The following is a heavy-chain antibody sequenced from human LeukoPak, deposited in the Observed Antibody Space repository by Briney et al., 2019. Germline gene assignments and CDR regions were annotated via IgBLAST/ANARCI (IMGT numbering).Heavy chain of an antibody. CDR1: GYTFTSYG. CDR3: ARDPGTYYDFWSGYYKGYNWFDP. V-gene: IGHV1-18*01. D-gene: IGHD3-3*01. CDR2: ISAYNGNT. Sequence: ASVKVSCKASGYTFTSYGISWVRQAPGQGLEWMGWISAYNGNTNYAQKLQGRVTMTTDTSTSTACMELRSLRSDDTAVYYCARDPGTYYDFWSGYYKGYNWFDPWGQGTLVTVSS. J-gene: IGHJ5*02.